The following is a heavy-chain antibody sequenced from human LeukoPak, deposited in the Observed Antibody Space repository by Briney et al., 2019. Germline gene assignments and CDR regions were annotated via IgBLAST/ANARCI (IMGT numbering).Heavy chain of an antibody. J-gene: IGHJ4*02. D-gene: IGHD6-6*01. Sequence: SVKVSCKASGGTFSSYAISWVRQAPGQGLEWMGRIIPILGIANYAQKFQGRVTITADESTSTAYMELSSLRSEDTAVYYCARVIAARANYFDYWGQGTLVTVSS. V-gene: IGHV1-69*04. CDR2: IIPILGIA. CDR3: ARVIAARANYFDY. CDR1: GGTFSSYA.